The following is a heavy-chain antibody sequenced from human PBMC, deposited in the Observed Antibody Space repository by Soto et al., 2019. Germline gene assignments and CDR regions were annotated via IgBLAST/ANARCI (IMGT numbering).Heavy chain of an antibody. D-gene: IGHD3-22*01. V-gene: IGHV4-4*02. J-gene: IGHJ4*02. CDR1: GDSISSSHW. Sequence: PSETLSLTCAVSGDSISSSHWWSWVRQSTGKGLEWIGEISHSGITNYNPSLKSRVTISGDKSKNQLSLKLTSVTAADTAVYYCARVRYDRSGFDHWGQGTLFTIAS. CDR2: ISHSGIT. CDR3: ARVRYDRSGFDH.